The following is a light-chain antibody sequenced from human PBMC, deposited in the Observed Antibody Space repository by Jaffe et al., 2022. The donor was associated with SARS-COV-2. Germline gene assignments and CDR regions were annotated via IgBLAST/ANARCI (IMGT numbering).Light chain of an antibody. Sequence: EIVLTQTPGTLSLSPGERATLSCRASESVSSNYLAWYQQKPGQAPRVLIFGASSRATGIPDRFSGSVSGTDFTLTISRLEPEDFAVYYCQHYGRSPYTFGQGTKLEIK. CDR3: QHYGRSPYT. CDR1: ESVSSNY. J-gene: IGKJ2*01. V-gene: IGKV3-20*01. CDR2: GAS.